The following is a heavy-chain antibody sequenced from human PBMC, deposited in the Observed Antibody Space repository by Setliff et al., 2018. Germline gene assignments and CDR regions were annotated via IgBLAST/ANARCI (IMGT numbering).Heavy chain of an antibody. V-gene: IGHV3-7*01. CDR1: GFTFSSFW. CDR2: INQDGNAR. D-gene: IGHD3-3*01. Sequence: GGSLRLSCAASGFTFSSFWMAWVRQSPGRGLEWVANINQDGNARYYVDSVKGRLTISRDNAKNSLSLQMNNLRTEDTAVYYCARDVFDFRTGQAGPWGQGTLVTVSS. CDR3: ARDVFDFRTGQAGP. J-gene: IGHJ5*02.